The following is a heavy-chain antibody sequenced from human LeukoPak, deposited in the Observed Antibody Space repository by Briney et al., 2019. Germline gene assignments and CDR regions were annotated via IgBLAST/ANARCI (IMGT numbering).Heavy chain of an antibody. CDR1: GYTFTSYY. D-gene: IGHD3-10*01. CDR2: INPSGGST. V-gene: IGHV1-46*01. CDR3: ARDILEADLGYGSWFMAF. Sequence: ASVKVSCKASGYTFTSYYMRWVRQAPGQGLEWMGIINPSGGSTSYAQKFQGRVTMTRDTSTSTVYMELSSLRSEDTAVYYCARDILEADLGYGSWFMAFWGQGTLVTVSS. J-gene: IGHJ4*02.